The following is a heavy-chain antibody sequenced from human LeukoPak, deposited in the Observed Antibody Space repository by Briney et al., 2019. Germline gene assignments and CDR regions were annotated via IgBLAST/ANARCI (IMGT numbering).Heavy chain of an antibody. Sequence: GASQNTSSASSCSTFSNYAGRWGRPAAGKGVELGSSISGSGGSTYGADSVKGRFTMSRDYSKNTLYLQMNRLGDEDTARYYCAKDRSCTNDICHGDFDYWGRGTVATVSS. CDR3: AKDRSCTNDICHGDFDY. D-gene: IGHD2-8*01. CDR2: ISGSGGST. CDR1: CSTFSNYA. J-gene: IGHJ4*02. V-gene: IGHV3-23*01.